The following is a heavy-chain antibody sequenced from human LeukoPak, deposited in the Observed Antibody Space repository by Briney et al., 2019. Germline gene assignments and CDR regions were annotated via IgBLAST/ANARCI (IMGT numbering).Heavy chain of an antibody. J-gene: IGHJ4*02. CDR2: INAGNGNT. CDR1: GYTFTSYA. V-gene: IGHV1-3*01. D-gene: IGHD2-2*01. CDR3: ARVQSAYCSSTSCYGGYFDY. Sequence: ASVKVSCKASGYTFTSYAMHWVRQAPGQRLEWMGWINAGNGNTKHSQKFQGRVTITRDTSASTAYMELGSLRSEDTAVYYCARVQSAYCSSTSCYGGYFDYWGQGTLVTVSS.